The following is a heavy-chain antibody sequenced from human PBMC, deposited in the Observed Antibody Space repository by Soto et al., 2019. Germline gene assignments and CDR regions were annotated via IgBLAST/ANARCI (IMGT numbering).Heavy chain of an antibody. Sequence: PSETLSLTCTVSGGSISSSSYYWGWIRQPPGKGLEWIGSIYYSGSTYYNPSLKSRVTISVDTSKNQFSLKLSSVTAADTAVYYCARHGNYDFWSGYYRYYYGMDVWGQGTTVTVSS. CDR3: ARHGNYDFWSGYYRYYYGMDV. D-gene: IGHD3-3*01. J-gene: IGHJ6*02. CDR2: IYYSGST. CDR1: GGSISSSSYY. V-gene: IGHV4-39*01.